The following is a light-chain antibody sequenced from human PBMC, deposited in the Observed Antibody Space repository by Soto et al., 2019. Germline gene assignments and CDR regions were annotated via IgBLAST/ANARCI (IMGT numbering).Light chain of an antibody. Sequence: SLLTQPPPPSGSPGQSVTISCTGNSSDVGAYNYVSWYQQLPGKAPKLIIYEVSKRPSGVPDRFSGSKSGNTASLTVSGLQAEDEADYYCTSYAGTYSFFYVFGTGTKVTVL. V-gene: IGLV2-8*01. CDR1: SSDVGAYNY. J-gene: IGLJ1*01. CDR2: EVS. CDR3: TSYAGTYSFFYV.